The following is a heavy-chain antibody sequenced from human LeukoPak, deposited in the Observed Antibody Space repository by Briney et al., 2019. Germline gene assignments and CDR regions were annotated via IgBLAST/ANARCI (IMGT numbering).Heavy chain of an antibody. CDR3: AKDRGIISDY. J-gene: IGHJ4*02. CDR2: ISGSGERT. CDR1: GFTFSSYG. Sequence: GGTLRLSCAASGFTFSSYGMSWVRQAPGKGLEWVSAISGSGERTYYADSVKGRYTISRDNSKNTLYLQMNSLRAEDTAVYYCAKDRGIISDYWGQGILVTVSS. V-gene: IGHV3-23*01. D-gene: IGHD3-10*01.